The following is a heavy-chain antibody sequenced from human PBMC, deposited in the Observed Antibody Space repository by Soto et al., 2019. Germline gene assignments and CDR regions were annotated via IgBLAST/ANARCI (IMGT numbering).Heavy chain of an antibody. J-gene: IGHJ3*02. D-gene: IGHD2-2*01. CDR2: ISYDGSNK. CDR3: ARESPYQLLRNAFDI. CDR1: GFTFSSYA. V-gene: IGHV3-30-3*01. Sequence: SLRLSCAASGFTFSSYAMHWVRQAPGKGLEWVAVISYDGSNKYYADSVKGRFTISRDNSKNTLYLQMNSLRAEDTAGYYCARESPYQLLRNAFDIWGQGTMVTVSS.